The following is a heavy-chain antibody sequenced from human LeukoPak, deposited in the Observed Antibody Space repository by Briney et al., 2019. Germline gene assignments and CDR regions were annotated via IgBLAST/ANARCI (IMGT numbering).Heavy chain of an antibody. J-gene: IGHJ4*02. CDR1: GFTFSSYG. D-gene: IGHD6-13*01. V-gene: IGHV3-33*01. CDR2: IWYDGSNK. Sequence: TGGSLRLSCAASGFTFSSYGMHWVRQAPGKGLEWVAVIWYDGSNKYYADSVKGRFTISRDNSKNTLYLQINSLRAEDTAVYYCARDGTYSSSWYGSFDYWGQGTLVTVSS. CDR3: ARDGTYSSSWYGSFDY.